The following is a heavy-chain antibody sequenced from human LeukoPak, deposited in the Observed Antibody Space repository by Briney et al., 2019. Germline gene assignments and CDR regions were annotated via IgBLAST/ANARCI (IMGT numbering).Heavy chain of an antibody. CDR2: ISAASRGI. V-gene: IGHV3-48*01. CDR1: GFTFSTYS. J-gene: IGHJ4*02. CDR3: ARGEYHQHGIGYNRFDN. Sequence: GGSLRLSCAASGFTFSTYSMSWVRQAPGKGLEWISHISAASRGIYYADSVKGRFTISRDNAENSVFLQMTSLRPEDTAVYYCARGEYHQHGIGYNRFDNWGQGALVTVSS. D-gene: IGHD1-1*01.